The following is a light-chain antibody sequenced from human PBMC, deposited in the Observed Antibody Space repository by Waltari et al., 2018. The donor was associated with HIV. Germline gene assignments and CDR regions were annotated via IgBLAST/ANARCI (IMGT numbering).Light chain of an antibody. J-gene: IGKJ3*01. CDR2: GAS. V-gene: IGKV1-5*03. CDR1: QSAGTW. CDR3: QQYNSGSRT. Sequence: IQMTQSPSTLSASIGDRVNITCRASQSAGTWLAWYQQKAGKAPDPLIYGASTLEHGVPLRFSGTGSGTEFTLTISDLQSDDIATYFCQQYNSGSRTFGPGTKV.